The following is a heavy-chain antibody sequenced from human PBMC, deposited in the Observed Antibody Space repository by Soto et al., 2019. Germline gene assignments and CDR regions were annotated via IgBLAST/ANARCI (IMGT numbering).Heavy chain of an antibody. V-gene: IGHV5-10-1*01. J-gene: IGHJ4*02. CDR2: IDPSDSQT. CDR1: GYSIAGYW. CDR3: ARQIYDSDTGPNFQYYFDS. D-gene: IGHD3-22*01. Sequence: PGEPMKISWKGSGYSIAGYWSTWVRQKPGKGLEWMGRIDPSDSQTYYSPSFRGHVTISATKSITTVFLQWSSLRASDTAMYYCARQIYDSDTGPNFQYYFDSWGQGTSVTVSS.